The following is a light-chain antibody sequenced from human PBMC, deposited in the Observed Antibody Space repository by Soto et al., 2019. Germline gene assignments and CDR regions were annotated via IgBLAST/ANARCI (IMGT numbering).Light chain of an antibody. CDR2: EVT. CDR3: SSYAGSDTLL. J-gene: IGLJ2*01. CDR1: SSDVGGYNY. V-gene: IGLV2-8*01. Sequence: QSALTQPPSASGSPGQSVAVFCTGTSSDVGGYNYVSWYHQHPAKAPKVVIFEVTKRPSGVPDRFSGSKSGNTASLAVSGLQAEDEAEYYCSSYAGSDTLLFGGGTKVTVL.